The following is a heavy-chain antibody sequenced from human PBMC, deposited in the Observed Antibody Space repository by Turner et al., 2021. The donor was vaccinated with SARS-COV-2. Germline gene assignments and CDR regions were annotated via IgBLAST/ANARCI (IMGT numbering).Heavy chain of an antibody. J-gene: IGHJ6*02. CDR1: GGSISSSSYY. D-gene: IGHD5-18*01. Sequence: QLQLQESGPGLVKPSETLSLPCTVSGGSISSSSYYWGWIRQPPGKGLEWIGSIYYSGSTYYNPSLKSRVTISVDTSKSQFSLKLRSVTAADTAVYYCAGERIQLRSAGYGMDVRGQGTTVTVSS. CDR2: IYYSGST. CDR3: AGERIQLRSAGYGMDV. V-gene: IGHV4-39*01.